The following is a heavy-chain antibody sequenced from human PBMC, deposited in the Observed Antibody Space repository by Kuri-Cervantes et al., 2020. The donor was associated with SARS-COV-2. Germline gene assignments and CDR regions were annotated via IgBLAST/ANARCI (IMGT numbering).Heavy chain of an antibody. J-gene: IGHJ5*02. Sequence: GSLRLSCTVSGGSISSSSYYWGRIRQPPGKGLEWIGSIYYNVSTYYNPSLKSRVTISVDTSKNQFSLKLSSLTAADTAVYYCARQMMSSITIFGVVITKNGFDPWGQGTLVTVSS. CDR3: ARQMMSSITIFGVVITKNGFDP. V-gene: IGHV4-39*01. CDR1: GGSISSSSYY. CDR2: IYYNVST. D-gene: IGHD3-3*01.